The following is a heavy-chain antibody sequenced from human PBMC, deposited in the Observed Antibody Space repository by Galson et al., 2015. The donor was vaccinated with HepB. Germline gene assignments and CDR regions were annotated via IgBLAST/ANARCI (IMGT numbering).Heavy chain of an antibody. CDR2: IIPIFGTA. CDR1: GGTFSSYA. V-gene: IGHV1-69*01. D-gene: IGHD2-21*01. J-gene: IGHJ4*02. CDR3: ARAQYCGGDCYPLNFDY. Sequence: CKASGGTFSSYAISWVRQAPGQGLEWMGGIIPIFGTANYAQKFQGRVTITADESTSTAYMELSSLRSEDTAVYYCARAQYCGGDCYPLNFDYWGQGTLVTVSS.